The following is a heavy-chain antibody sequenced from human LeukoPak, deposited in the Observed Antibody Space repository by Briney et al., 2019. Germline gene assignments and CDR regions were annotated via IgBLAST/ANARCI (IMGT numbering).Heavy chain of an antibody. D-gene: IGHD6-6*01. Sequence: GALRLSCAASGFTFSSYWMSWVRQAPGKGLEWVANIKQDGSEKVYVDSVKGRFAISRDNAKNSLFLQMDALRAEDTAVYYCARDPYSSTWSYGMDVWGQGTTVSVSS. J-gene: IGHJ6*02. V-gene: IGHV3-7*05. CDR1: GFTFSSYW. CDR2: IKQDGSEK. CDR3: ARDPYSSTWSYGMDV.